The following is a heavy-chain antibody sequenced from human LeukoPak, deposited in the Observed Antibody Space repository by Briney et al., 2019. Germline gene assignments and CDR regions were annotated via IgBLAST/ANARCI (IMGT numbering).Heavy chain of an antibody. J-gene: IGHJ4*02. V-gene: IGHV4-31*03. CDR3: VTNAYYYDSSSHN. Sequence: SETLSLTCTVSGDSISNGDYYWSWIRLHPGKGLEWIGYIYYSGSTYYNPSLKSRVTISVDMSKNQFSLKLSSVTAAGTAVYYCVTNAYYYDSSSHNWGQGTLVTVSS. D-gene: IGHD3-22*01. CDR2: IYYSGST. CDR1: GDSISNGDYY.